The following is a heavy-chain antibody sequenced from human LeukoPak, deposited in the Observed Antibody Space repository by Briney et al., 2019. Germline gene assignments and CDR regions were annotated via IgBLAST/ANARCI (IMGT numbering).Heavy chain of an antibody. D-gene: IGHD6-13*01. CDR2: ISYDGSNK. CDR3: ARAIIAAAGTGFDY. V-gene: IGHV3-30-3*01. CDR1: GFTFSSYA. J-gene: IGHJ4*02. Sequence: PGRSLRLSCAASGFTFSSYAMHWVRQAPGKGLEWVAVISYDGSNKYYADSVKGRFTISRDNSKNTLYLQMNSLRAEDTAVYCCARAIIAAAGTGFDYWGQGTLVTVSS.